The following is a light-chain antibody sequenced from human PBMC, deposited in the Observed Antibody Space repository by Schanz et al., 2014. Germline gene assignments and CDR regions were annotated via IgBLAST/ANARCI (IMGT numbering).Light chain of an antibody. J-gene: IGKJ1*01. Sequence: EIVLTQSPGALSLSPGERATLSCRANQSVSSNYLAWYQQKPGQAPRLLIYGAYSRATGIPDRFSGSGSGTDFTLTISRLAPEDFAVYYCQQYGSSKTFGQGTKVEIK. CDR1: QSVSSNY. CDR2: GAY. CDR3: QQYGSSKT. V-gene: IGKV3-20*01.